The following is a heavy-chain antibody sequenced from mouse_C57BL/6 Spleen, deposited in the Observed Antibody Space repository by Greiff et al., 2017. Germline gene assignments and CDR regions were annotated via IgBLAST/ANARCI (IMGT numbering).Heavy chain of an antibody. CDR3: AREDDYDPYWYFDV. Sequence: QVQLQQPGAELVKPGALVKLSCKASGYTFTSYWMHWVKQRPGQGLEWIGMIHPNSGSTNYNEKFKSKATLTVDKSSSTAYMQLSSLTSEDSAVYYCAREDDYDPYWYFDVWGTGTTVTVSS. CDR1: GYTFTSYW. CDR2: IHPNSGST. V-gene: IGHV1-64*01. D-gene: IGHD2-4*01. J-gene: IGHJ1*03.